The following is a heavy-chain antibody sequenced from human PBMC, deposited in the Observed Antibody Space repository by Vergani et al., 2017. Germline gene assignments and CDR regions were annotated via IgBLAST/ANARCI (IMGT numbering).Heavy chain of an antibody. CDR1: GFTFSSYA. J-gene: IGHJ1*01. Sequence: EVQLLESGGGLVQPGGFLRLSCAASGFTFSSYAMSWVRQVPGKGLEWVSAISGSGDSTYYADSVKGRFTISRDNSKNTLYLQMNSLRAEDTAVYYCAKDLRIGVAAINEYFQHWGQGTLVTVSS. V-gene: IGHV3-23*01. CDR3: AKDLRIGVAAINEYFQH. CDR2: ISGSGDST. D-gene: IGHD6-19*01.